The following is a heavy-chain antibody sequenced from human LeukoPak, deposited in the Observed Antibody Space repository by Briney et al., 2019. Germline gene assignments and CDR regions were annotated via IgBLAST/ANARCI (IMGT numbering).Heavy chain of an antibody. Sequence: GGSLRLSCVASGFTFSSYEMNWVRQTPGKGLAWVSYIRSSGTPISYADSVKGRFTISRDNAKNSLYLQMNNLRAEDTAVYYCARDGFNFADAFDAWGQGTLVTVSS. CDR1: GFTFSSYE. V-gene: IGHV3-48*03. J-gene: IGHJ3*01. CDR2: IRSSGTPI. CDR3: ARDGFNFADAFDA. D-gene: IGHD5-24*01.